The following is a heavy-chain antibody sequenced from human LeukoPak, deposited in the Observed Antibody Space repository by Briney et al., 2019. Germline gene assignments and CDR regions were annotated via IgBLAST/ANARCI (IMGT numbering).Heavy chain of an antibody. J-gene: IGHJ4*02. Sequence: PGGSLRLSCAASGFTFSSYSMNWVRQASGKGLEWVSYISSSSSTIYYADSVKGRFTISRDNAKNSLYLQMNSLRDEDTAVYYCARVELRYFDWSPPDYWGQGTLVTVSS. D-gene: IGHD3-9*01. V-gene: IGHV3-48*02. CDR2: ISSSSSTI. CDR3: ARVELRYFDWSPPDY. CDR1: GFTFSSYS.